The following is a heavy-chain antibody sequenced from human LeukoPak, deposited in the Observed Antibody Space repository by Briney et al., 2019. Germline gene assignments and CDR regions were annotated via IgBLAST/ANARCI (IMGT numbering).Heavy chain of an antibody. CDR3: AKEGCSSTSCYSNY. D-gene: IGHD2-2*01. CDR2: ISGSGGST. Sequence: GGSLRLSCAASGFTFSSYAMSWVRQAPGKGREWVSAISGSGGSTYYADSVKGRFTISRDNSKNTLYLQMNSLRAEDTAVYYCAKEGCSSTSCYSNYWGQGTLVTVSS. V-gene: IGHV3-23*01. CDR1: GFTFSSYA. J-gene: IGHJ4*02.